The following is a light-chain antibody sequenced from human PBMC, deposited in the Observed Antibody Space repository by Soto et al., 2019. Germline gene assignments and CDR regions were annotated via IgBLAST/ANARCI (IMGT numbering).Light chain of an antibody. Sequence: IQMTQSPSFLSASVGDRVTISSRASQAINTYLNWYQQKPGKAPKLLLYGTSDLQNGFPSRFSGGGDGTDFTLTISSLQPEDFATYFCQESYSTLLITFGQGTRLEV. J-gene: IGKJ5*01. CDR3: QESYSTLLIT. CDR1: QAINTY. CDR2: GTS. V-gene: IGKV1-39*01.